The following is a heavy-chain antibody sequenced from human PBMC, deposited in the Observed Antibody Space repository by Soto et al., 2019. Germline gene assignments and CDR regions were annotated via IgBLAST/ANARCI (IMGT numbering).Heavy chain of an antibody. CDR2: IMGRGGST. D-gene: IGHD6-6*01. Sequence: GGSLRPPCADSGFTFRTYAMSWVRQVPGQGLEWVAAIMGRGGSTHYADSMKGRFTISRDKSKSTLYLQMNSLRAEDTAVYYCARVRQLVGYFYYYMDVWGNGTTVTVSS. V-gene: IGHV3-23*01. CDR1: GFTFRTYA. CDR3: ARVRQLVGYFYYYMDV. J-gene: IGHJ6*03.